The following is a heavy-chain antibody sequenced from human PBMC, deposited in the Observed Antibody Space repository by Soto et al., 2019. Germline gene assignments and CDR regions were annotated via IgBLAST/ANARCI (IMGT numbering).Heavy chain of an antibody. J-gene: IGHJ4*02. CDR1: GFTFSSYG. Sequence: QVQLVESGGGVVQPGRSLRLSCAASGFTFSSYGMHWVRQAPGKGLEWVAVIWYDGSNKYYADSVKGRFTISRDNSKNTLYLQMNSLRAEDTAVYYCAGSSGYYFFDSWGQGTLVTVSS. CDR3: AGSSGYYFFDS. V-gene: IGHV3-33*01. CDR2: IWYDGSNK. D-gene: IGHD3-22*01.